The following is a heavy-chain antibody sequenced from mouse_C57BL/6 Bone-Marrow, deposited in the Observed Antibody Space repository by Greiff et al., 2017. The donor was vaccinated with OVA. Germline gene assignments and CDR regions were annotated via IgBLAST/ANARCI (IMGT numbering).Heavy chain of an antibody. CDR2: INPNNGGT. CDR3: ARSDSSGYRAWFAY. V-gene: IGHV1-18*01. D-gene: IGHD3-2*02. Sequence: EVQLQQSGPELVKPGASVKIPCRASGCTFTDYNMDWVKQSHGKSLEWIGDINPNNGGTIYNQKFKGKATLTVDKSSSTAYMELRSLTSEDTAVYYCARSDSSGYRAWFAYWGQGTLVTVSA. J-gene: IGHJ3*01. CDR1: GCTFTDYN.